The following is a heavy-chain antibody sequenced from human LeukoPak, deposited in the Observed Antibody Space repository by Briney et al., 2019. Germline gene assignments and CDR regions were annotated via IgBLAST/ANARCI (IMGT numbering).Heavy chain of an antibody. D-gene: IGHD4-17*01. Sequence: GGSLRLSCAASGFTFSTYAMHWVRQAPGKGPEWVAVIWSDSTNKYYADSVRGRFTISRDNSKNTLYLQMSSLRAEDTAMYYCARDRLTTVTTFHFDYWGQGTLVTVSS. CDR3: ARDRLTTVTTFHFDY. CDR1: GFTFSTYA. V-gene: IGHV3-33*01. J-gene: IGHJ4*02. CDR2: IWSDSTNK.